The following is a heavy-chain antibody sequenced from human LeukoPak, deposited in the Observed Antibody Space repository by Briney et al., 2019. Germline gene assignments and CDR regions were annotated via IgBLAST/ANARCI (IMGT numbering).Heavy chain of an antibody. Sequence: GGSLRLSCSASGFTFSSYAMHWVRQAPGKGLEYVSAISSNGGSTYYADSVKGRFTISRDNAKNSLYLQMNSLRAEDTAMYYCARGDGMDVWGQGTTVTVSS. CDR3: ARGDGMDV. V-gene: IGHV3-64*04. J-gene: IGHJ6*02. CDR1: GFTFSSYA. CDR2: ISSNGGST.